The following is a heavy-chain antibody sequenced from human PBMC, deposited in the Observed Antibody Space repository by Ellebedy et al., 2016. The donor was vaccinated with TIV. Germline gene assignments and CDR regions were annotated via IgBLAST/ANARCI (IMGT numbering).Heavy chain of an antibody. CDR3: ARDTPLGYCSSTSCWENYYYGMDV. Sequence: SETLSLTCAVYGGSFSGYYWSWIRQPPGKGLEWIGEINHSGSTNYNPPLKSRVTISVDTSKNQFSLKLSSVTAADTAVYYCARDTPLGYCSSTSCWENYYYGMDVWGQGTTVTVSS. CDR1: GGSFSGYY. CDR2: INHSGST. J-gene: IGHJ6*02. D-gene: IGHD2-2*01. V-gene: IGHV4-34*09.